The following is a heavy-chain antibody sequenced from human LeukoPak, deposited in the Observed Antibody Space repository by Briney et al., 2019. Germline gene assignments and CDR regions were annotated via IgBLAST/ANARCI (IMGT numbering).Heavy chain of an antibody. J-gene: IGHJ6*02. Sequence: PSETLSLTCAVYGGSFSGYYWGWIRQPPGKGLEWIGSIYYSGSTYYNPSLKSRVTISVDTSKNQFSLKLSSVTAADTAVYYCARENNGGSSWYLAGMDVWGQGTTVTVSS. V-gene: IGHV4-34*01. D-gene: IGHD6-13*01. CDR2: IYYSGST. CDR3: ARENNGGSSWYLAGMDV. CDR1: GGSFSGYY.